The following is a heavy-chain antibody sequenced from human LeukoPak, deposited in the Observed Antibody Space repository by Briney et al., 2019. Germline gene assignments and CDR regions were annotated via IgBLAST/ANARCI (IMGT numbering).Heavy chain of an antibody. J-gene: IGHJ4*02. CDR1: GFSVSSYG. CDR2: MWYDGDNQ. CDR3: ARDHGGALATCSFEY. D-gene: IGHD3-16*01. Sequence: GGSLRLSCAASGFSVSSYGMHWVRQAPGKGLEWVAVMWYDGDNQYYTDSVKGRFTISRDDSANTVSLQMDSLRAEDTGIYYCARDHGGALATCSFEYWGQGIRVTFSS. V-gene: IGHV3-33*01.